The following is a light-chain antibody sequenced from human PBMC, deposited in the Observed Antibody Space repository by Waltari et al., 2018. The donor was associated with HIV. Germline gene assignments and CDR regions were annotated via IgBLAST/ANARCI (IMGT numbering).Light chain of an antibody. Sequence: QSALTQPASVSASPGQSITLSCTGTSSDVGTYNVASWYRQFPDKAPQLLIFEVNKRPSGVSNRFSGSKSGNSASLTIAGLLADDEADYYCCSYAGGNSYVFGTGTKVTVL. CDR2: EVN. CDR1: SSDVGTYNV. J-gene: IGLJ1*01. CDR3: CSYAGGNSYV. V-gene: IGLV2-23*02.